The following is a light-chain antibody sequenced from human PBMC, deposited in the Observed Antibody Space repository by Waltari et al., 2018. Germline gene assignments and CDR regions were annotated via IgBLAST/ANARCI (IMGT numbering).Light chain of an antibody. CDR1: TRAIGSYAP. CDR3: SSYAGSNGVL. CDR2: EVI. Sequence: QSALTQPPSAHGSPGQPVTISCTATTRAIGSYAPVSWDHQHPGKAPKLMIYEVIKRPSGVPPRFSGSKSGNTASLTVSELQAEDEADYYCSSYAGSNGVLFGGGTKVTVL. V-gene: IGLV2-8*01. J-gene: IGLJ2*01.